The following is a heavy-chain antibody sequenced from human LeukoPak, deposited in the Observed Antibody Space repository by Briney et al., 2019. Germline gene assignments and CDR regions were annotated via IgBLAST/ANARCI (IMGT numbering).Heavy chain of an antibody. J-gene: IGHJ6*03. V-gene: IGHV1-8*02. Sequence: GASVKVSCKTSGYTFTSYDINWVRQATGQGLEWMGWMNPNSGNTGYAQKFQGRVTMTRNTSISTAYMELSSLRSEDTAVYYCARTRPKRKDYYYYYMDVWGKGTTVTVSS. CDR3: ARTRPKRKDYYYYYMDV. D-gene: IGHD1-1*01. CDR2: MNPNSGNT. CDR1: GYTFTSYD.